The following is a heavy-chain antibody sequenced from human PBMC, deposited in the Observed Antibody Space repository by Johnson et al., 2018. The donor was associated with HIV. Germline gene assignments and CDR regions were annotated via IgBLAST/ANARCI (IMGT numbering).Heavy chain of an antibody. V-gene: IGHV3-23*04. J-gene: IGHJ3*02. D-gene: IGHD4-11*01. CDR2: ISGSGGST. CDR1: GFTFNNYA. Sequence: VRLVESGGGLVQPGGSLRLSCAASGFTFNNYAMSWVRQAPGKGLEWVSTISGSGGSTYYADSVKGRFTISRDNSKNTLYLQMNSLRAEDTAVYYCATRDYSRVGSRAFHIWGQRTMVTVSS. CDR3: ATRDYSRVGSRAFHI.